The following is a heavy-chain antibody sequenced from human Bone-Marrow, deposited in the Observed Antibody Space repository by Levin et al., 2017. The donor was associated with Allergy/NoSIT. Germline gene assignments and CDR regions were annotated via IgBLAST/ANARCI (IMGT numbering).Heavy chain of an antibody. V-gene: IGHV4-31*03. CDR3: WRGGYCRDGSCYSLAWGTPDVHYDDYMDV. CDR2: IYNTGRT. D-gene: IGHD2-15*01. J-gene: IGHJ6*03. CDR1: GDSIRSGSYY. Sequence: MPSETLSLTCTLSGDSIRSGSYYWSWIRQQPGTGLEWIGYIYNTGRTSYNPSLGSRVTISVDTSQNQFSLRLGSVTAADTAVYYCWRGGYCRDGSCYSLAWGTPDVHYDDYMDVWGKGATVIVSS.